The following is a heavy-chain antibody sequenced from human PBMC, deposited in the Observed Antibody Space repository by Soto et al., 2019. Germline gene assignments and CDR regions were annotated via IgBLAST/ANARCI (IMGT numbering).Heavy chain of an antibody. CDR2: LYYSGST. CDR1: GGSISSSSYY. CDR3: ATRSYTSGWYYYYYGMDV. D-gene: IGHD6-19*01. J-gene: IGHJ6*02. V-gene: IGHV4-39*01. Sequence: QLQLQESGPGLVKPSETLSLTCTVSGGSISSSSYYSGWIRQPPGKGLEWIGSLYYSGSTYYNPSLNSRVTISVDTYKHPFVLKLCSGTDADNAVYYCATRSYTSGWYYYYYGMDVWGHGTTVVVSS.